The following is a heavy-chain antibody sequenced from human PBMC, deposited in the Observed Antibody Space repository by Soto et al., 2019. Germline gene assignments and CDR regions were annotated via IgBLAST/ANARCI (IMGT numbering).Heavy chain of an antibody. CDR2: ISSSGSTI. J-gene: IGHJ4*02. CDR1: GFTFSDYY. V-gene: IGHV3-11*01. D-gene: IGHD6-13*01. Sequence: GGSLRLSCAASGFTFSDYYMSWIRQAPGKGLEWVSYISSSGSTIYYADSVKGRFTISRDNAKNSLYLQMNSLRAEDTAVYYCARDAHYSSSWQRLLDEWAQGTLVTVSS. CDR3: ARDAHYSSSWQRLLDE.